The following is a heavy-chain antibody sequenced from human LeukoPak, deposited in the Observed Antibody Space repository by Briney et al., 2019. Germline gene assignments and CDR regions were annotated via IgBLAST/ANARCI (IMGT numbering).Heavy chain of an antibody. CDR1: GFTFSSYW. J-gene: IGHJ4*02. V-gene: IGHV3-74*01. CDR2: INSDGSST. Sequence: GSLRLSCAASGFTFSSYWMHWVRQAPGKGLVWVSRINSDGSSTSYADSVKGRFTISRDNAKNTLYLQMNSLRAEDTAVYYCARVHLRGVGYDYWGQGTLVTVSS. CDR3: ARVHLRGVGYDY. D-gene: IGHD2-8*01.